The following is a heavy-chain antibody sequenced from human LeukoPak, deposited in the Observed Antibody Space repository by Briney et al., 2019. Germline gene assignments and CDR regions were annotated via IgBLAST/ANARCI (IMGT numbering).Heavy chain of an antibody. D-gene: IGHD5-24*01. CDR1: GFTFNSYN. J-gene: IGHJ4*02. Sequence: GRSLRLSCAASGFTFNSYNMNWVRQAPGKGLEWVSYISSSSSYIWYADSVKGRFTISRDNAKNSLYLQMNSLRAEDTAVYYCVRDRRSAGCFDYWGQGTLVTVSS. CDR2: ISSSSSYI. V-gene: IGHV3-21*01. CDR3: VRDRRSAGCFDY.